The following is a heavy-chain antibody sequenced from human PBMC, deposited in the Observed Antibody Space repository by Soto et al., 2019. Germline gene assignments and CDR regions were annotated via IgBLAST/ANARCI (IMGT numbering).Heavy chain of an antibody. Sequence: ASVKVSCKASGYTFTSYYMHWVRQAPGQGLEWMGWINAGNGNTKYSQKFQGRVTITRDTSASTAYMELSSLRSEDTAVYYCARDAEECSSTSCYLHYYYYMDVWGKGTTVTVSS. D-gene: IGHD2-2*01. CDR3: ARDAEECSSTSCYLHYYYYMDV. V-gene: IGHV1-3*01. CDR2: INAGNGNT. J-gene: IGHJ6*03. CDR1: GYTFTSYY.